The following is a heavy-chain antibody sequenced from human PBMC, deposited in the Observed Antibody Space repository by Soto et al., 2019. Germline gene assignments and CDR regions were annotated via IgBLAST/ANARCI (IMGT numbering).Heavy chain of an antibody. Sequence: SETLSLTCAVYGGSFSGYYWSWIRQPPGKGLEWIGDIYHSGRTNYNPSLRSRVTISVDTSKNQFSLKLSSVTAADKAVYYCARVIEVGLDYWGQGTLVTVS. J-gene: IGHJ4*02. CDR1: GGSFSGYY. CDR2: IYHSGRT. V-gene: IGHV4-34*01. CDR3: ARVIEVGLDY. D-gene: IGHD2-21*01.